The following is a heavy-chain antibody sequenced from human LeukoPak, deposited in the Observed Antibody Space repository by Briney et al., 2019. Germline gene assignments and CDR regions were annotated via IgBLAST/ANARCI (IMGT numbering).Heavy chain of an antibody. V-gene: IGHV1-2*04. D-gene: IGHD1-26*01. CDR2: INPNSGGT. CDR1: GYTFTGYY. Sequence: GASVKVSCKASGYTFTGYYMHWVRQAPGQGLEWMGWINPNSGGTNYAQKFQGWVTMTRDTSISTAYMELSRLRSDDTAVYYCARGGDRYSGSSVLDYWGQGTLVTVSS. CDR3: ARGGDRYSGSSVLDY. J-gene: IGHJ4*02.